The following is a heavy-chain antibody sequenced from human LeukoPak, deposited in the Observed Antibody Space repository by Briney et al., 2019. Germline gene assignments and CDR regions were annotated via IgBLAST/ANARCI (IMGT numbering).Heavy chain of an antibody. J-gene: IGHJ4*02. CDR2: ISKDGRDK. CDR3: ARDGQQLGF. CDR1: GFTFSSYA. Sequence: GGSLRLSCVASGFTFSSYAMHWVRQAPGKGLEWVAVISKDGRDKHHADSVKGRFTISRDNAKNSLYLQMNSLRVEDTAVYYCARDGQQLGFWGQGTLVIVSS. V-gene: IGHV3-30*03. D-gene: IGHD6-13*01.